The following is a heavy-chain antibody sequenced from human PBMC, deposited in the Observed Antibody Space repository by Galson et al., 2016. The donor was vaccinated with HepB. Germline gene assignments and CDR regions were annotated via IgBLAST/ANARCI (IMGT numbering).Heavy chain of an antibody. CDR2: IDPSDSDT. J-gene: IGHJ4*02. D-gene: IGHD2-21*01. CDR1: GYSFTNYW. CDR3: VSRYYYGVDGSFDH. V-gene: IGHV5-10-1*01. Sequence: QSGAEVKKPGESLRISCKASGYSFTNYWMSWVRQMPGKGLEWMGRIDPSDSDTNYSPSFQGHVTMSVDKSINTAYLQWTSLKASDTAMYYCVSRYYYGVDGSFDHWGQGTLVTVSS.